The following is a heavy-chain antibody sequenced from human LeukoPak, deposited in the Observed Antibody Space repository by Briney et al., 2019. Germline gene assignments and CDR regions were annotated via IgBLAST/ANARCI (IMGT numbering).Heavy chain of an antibody. Sequence: GGSLRLSCAASGFTFSGSAMHWVRQASGKGLGGVGRIRSKANSYATAYAASVKGRFTISRDDSKNTAYLQMNSLKTEDTAVYYCTRHAPPGTTVVTPFSYWGQGTLVTVSS. D-gene: IGHD4-23*01. V-gene: IGHV3-73*01. CDR2: IRSKANSYAT. CDR1: GFTFSGSA. CDR3: TRHAPPGTTVVTPFSY. J-gene: IGHJ4*02.